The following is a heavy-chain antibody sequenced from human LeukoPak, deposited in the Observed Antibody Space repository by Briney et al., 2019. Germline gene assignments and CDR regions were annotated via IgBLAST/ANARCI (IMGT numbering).Heavy chain of an antibody. CDR3: ARGPRNWGFDDY. V-gene: IGHV5-51*01. D-gene: IGHD7-27*01. CDR1: GYSFTNYW. Sequence: GESLKISCKGSGYSFTNYWIGWVRQMPGKGLEWMGVMYPGDSDTRYSPSFQGQVTISADKSISTAYLQWSSLKASDTAVYYCARGPRNWGFDDYWGQGTLVTVSS. J-gene: IGHJ4*02. CDR2: MYPGDSDT.